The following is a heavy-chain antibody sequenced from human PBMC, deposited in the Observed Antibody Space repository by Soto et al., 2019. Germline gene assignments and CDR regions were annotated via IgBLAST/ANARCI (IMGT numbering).Heavy chain of an antibody. CDR3: AREAYDFWSGYSYYYYYMDV. D-gene: IGHD3-3*01. CDR2: IYSGGST. J-gene: IGHJ6*03. Sequence: GGSLRLSCAASGFTVNSNYMSWVRQAPGKGLEWVSVIYSGGSTYYADSVKGRFTISRDNAKNTLYLQMNSLRAEDTAVYYCAREAYDFWSGYSYYYYYMDVWGKGTTVTVSS. CDR1: GFTVNSNY. V-gene: IGHV3-53*01.